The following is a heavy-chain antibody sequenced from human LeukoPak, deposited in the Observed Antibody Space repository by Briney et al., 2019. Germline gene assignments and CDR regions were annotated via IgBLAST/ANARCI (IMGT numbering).Heavy chain of an antibody. D-gene: IGHD6-19*01. CDR3: AKAGALAVAGNFDY. V-gene: IGHV3-23*01. CDR1: GFTFSSYA. Sequence: PGGSLRLSCAASGFTFSSYAMSWVRQTPGKGLEWVSAISGSGGSTYYADSVKGRFTISRDNSKNTLYLQMNSLRAEDTAVYYCAKAGALAVAGNFDYWGQGTLVTVPS. CDR2: ISGSGGST. J-gene: IGHJ4*02.